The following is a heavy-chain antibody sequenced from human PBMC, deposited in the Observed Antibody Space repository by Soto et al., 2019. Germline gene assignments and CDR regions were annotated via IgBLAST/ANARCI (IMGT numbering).Heavy chain of an antibody. V-gene: IGHV1-69*13. CDR3: ARVRVVGATRLYYHYGLDV. J-gene: IGHJ6*02. CDR1: GGTFSTYA. Sequence: SVKVSCKAAGGTFSTYAISWVRQAPGQGLEWMGGVIPIFGTSTYAQNFQGRVTITADESTSTAYMELSRLRSEDTAVYYCARVRVVGATRLYYHYGLDVWGQGTTVTVSS. CDR2: VIPIFGTS. D-gene: IGHD1-26*01.